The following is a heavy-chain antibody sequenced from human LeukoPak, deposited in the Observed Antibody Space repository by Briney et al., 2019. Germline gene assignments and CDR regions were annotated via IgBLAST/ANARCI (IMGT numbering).Heavy chain of an antibody. CDR1: GFTFSSYA. J-gene: IGHJ4*02. CDR3: ASEPDYYDSSGYLDY. V-gene: IGHV3-23*01. CDR2: ISGSGGST. Sequence: GGSLRLSCAASGFTFSSYAMSWVRQAPGKRLEWVSAISGSGGSTYYADSVKGRFTISRDNAKNSLYLQMNSLRAEDTAVYYCASEPDYYDSSGYLDYWGQGTLVTVSS. D-gene: IGHD3-22*01.